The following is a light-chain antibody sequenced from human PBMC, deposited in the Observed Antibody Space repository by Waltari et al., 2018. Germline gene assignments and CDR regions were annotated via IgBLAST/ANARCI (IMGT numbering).Light chain of an antibody. CDR2: EVS. Sequence: QSALTQPASVSESPGQSITISCTGTSSDVGSYNLVSWYRQHPGKAPKLLIYEVSKRPSGVSNRFSGSKSGNAASLTISGLQAEDEADYYCCSYAGSSTPYVFGTGTKVTVL. CDR3: CSYAGSSTPYV. V-gene: IGLV2-23*02. J-gene: IGLJ1*01. CDR1: SSDVGSYNL.